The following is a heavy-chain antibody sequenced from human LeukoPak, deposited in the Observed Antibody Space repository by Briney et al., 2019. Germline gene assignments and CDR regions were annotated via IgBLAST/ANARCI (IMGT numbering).Heavy chain of an antibody. D-gene: IGHD3-10*01. CDR2: INPNSGGT. V-gene: IGHV1-2*02. CDR1: GYTFTGYY. Sequence: ASVKVSCKASGYTFTGYYMHWVRQALGQGLEWMGWINPNSGGTNYAQKFQGRVAMTRDTSISTAYMELSRLRSDDTAVYYCARDPDTSGSYSHWGQGTLVTVSS. J-gene: IGHJ4*02. CDR3: ARDPDTSGSYSH.